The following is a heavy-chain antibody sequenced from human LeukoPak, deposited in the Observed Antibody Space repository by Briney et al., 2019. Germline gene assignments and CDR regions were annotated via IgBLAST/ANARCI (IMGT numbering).Heavy chain of an antibody. J-gene: IGHJ6*03. D-gene: IGHD2-2*02. CDR3: ARVPTAIGPYSYYMDV. V-gene: IGHV1-2*02. Sequence: ASVKVSCKASGYTFTGYYMHWVRQAPGQGLERMGWINPNSGGTNYAQKFQGRVTMTRDTSISTAYMELSRLRSDDTAVYYCARVPTAIGPYSYYMDVWGKGTTVTVSS. CDR2: INPNSGGT. CDR1: GYTFTGYY.